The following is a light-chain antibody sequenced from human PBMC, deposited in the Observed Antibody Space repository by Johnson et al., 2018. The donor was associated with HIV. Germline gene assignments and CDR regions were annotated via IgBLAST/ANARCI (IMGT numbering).Light chain of an antibody. CDR1: SSNIGNNY. J-gene: IGLJ1*01. V-gene: IGLV1-51*02. CDR2: ENN. CDR3: GTWDSSLSAHYA. Sequence: QSMLTQPPSVSAAPGQKVTISCSGSSSNIGNNYVSWYQQLPGTAPKLLIYENNKRPSGIPDRFSGSKSGTSATLGITGLQTGDEADYYCGTWDSSLSAHYAFGTGTKSTVL.